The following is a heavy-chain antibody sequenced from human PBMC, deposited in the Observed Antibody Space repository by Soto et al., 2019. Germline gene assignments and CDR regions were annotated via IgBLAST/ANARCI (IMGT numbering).Heavy chain of an antibody. CDR3: AREIVEHIVVVTAIAGAFDI. J-gene: IGHJ3*02. V-gene: IGHV1-69*13. Sequence: SVKVSCKASGGTFSSYAISWVRQAPGQGLEWMGGIIPIFGTANYAQKFQGRVTITADESTSTAYMELSSLRSEDTAVYYCAREIVEHIVVVTAIAGAFDIWGQGTMVTVSS. CDR1: GGTFSSYA. CDR2: IIPIFGTA. D-gene: IGHD2-21*02.